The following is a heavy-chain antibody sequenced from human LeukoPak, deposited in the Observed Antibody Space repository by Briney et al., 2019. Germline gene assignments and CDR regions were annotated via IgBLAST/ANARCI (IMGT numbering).Heavy chain of an antibody. CDR1: GFTFSSNY. CDR2: IYSGGST. J-gene: IGHJ4*02. CDR3: ASSAGAYSSGWYTTYLIDY. V-gene: IGHV3-53*01. D-gene: IGHD6-19*01. Sequence: GGSLRLSCAASGFTFSSNYMSWVRQAPGKGLEWVSVIYSGGSTYYADSVKGRFTISRDNSKNTLYLQMNSLRAEDTAVYYCASSAGAYSSGWYTTYLIDYWGQGTLVTVSS.